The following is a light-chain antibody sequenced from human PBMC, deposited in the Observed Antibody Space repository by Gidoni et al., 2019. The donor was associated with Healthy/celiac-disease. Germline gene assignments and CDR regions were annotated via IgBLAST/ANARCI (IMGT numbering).Light chain of an antibody. J-gene: IGKJ2*01. CDR1: QSVSSY. CDR3: QQRSNWPYT. CDR2: EAS. Sequence: EFVLTQPPATLSLSPGERSTLPCRASQSVSSYLAWYQQKPGQAPRLLIYEASNRATGIPARFSGSGTGTDFTLTISSLEPEDFAVYYCQQRSNWPYTFGQGTKLEIK. V-gene: IGKV3-11*01.